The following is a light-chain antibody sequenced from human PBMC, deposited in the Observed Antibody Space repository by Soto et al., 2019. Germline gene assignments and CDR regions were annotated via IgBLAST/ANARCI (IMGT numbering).Light chain of an antibody. Sequence: QSALTQPPSASGSPGQSVTSSCTGTTSDIGRYNYVSWYQQHPGTAPKLIIYEVRKRPSGVPDRFSASKSANAASLTVSGLQPEDEADYYCGSYGGSNNWVFGGGTKLTVL. J-gene: IGLJ3*02. CDR1: TSDIGRYNY. V-gene: IGLV2-8*01. CDR3: GSYGGSNNWV. CDR2: EVR.